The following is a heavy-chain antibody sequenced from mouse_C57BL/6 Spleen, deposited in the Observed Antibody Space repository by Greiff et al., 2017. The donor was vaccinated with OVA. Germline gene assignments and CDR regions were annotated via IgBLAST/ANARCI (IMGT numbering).Heavy chain of an antibody. Sequence: DVQLVESGGGLVKPGGSLKLSCAASGFTFSSYAMSWVRQTPEKRLEWVATISDGGSYTYYPDNVKGRFTISRDNAKNNLYLQMSHLKSEDTAMYYCARERGYDWYFDVWGTGTTVTVSS. CDR1: GFTFSSYA. J-gene: IGHJ1*03. V-gene: IGHV5-4*01. CDR2: ISDGGSYT. D-gene: IGHD2-2*01. CDR3: ARERGYDWYFDV.